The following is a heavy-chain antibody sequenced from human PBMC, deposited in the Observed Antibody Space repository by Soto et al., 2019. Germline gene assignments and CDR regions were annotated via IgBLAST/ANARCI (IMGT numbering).Heavy chain of an antibody. CDR3: ARSGRYGDYYYYYMDV. J-gene: IGHJ6*03. CDR2: ISNTGSTI. V-gene: IGHV3-11*01. D-gene: IGHD4-17*01. Sequence: GAPGISCSASGFTFSDYYMSLIRQASGKGLEWVSYISNTGSTIFYADSVKGRFTISRDNAKNSLYLQMNSVRAEDTAVYYCARSGRYGDYYYYYMDVWGKGTTVTVSS. CDR1: GFTFSDYY.